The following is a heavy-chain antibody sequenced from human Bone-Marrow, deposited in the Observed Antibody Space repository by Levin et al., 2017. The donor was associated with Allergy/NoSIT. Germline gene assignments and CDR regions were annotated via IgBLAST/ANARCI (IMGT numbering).Heavy chain of an antibody. D-gene: IGHD2-21*02. J-gene: IGHJ3*01. CDR3: TTLFNVEVTSSS. V-gene: IGHV3-15*01. Sequence: GESLKISCAASGFTFSKAYMNWVRQAPGKGLEWIGRIKSNAAGGTTDYAAPVKGRFNISRDDSKNTLYLQMESLKTEDTAVYFCTTLFNVEVTSSSWGQGTMITVSS. CDR2: IKSNAAGGTT. CDR1: GFTFSKAY.